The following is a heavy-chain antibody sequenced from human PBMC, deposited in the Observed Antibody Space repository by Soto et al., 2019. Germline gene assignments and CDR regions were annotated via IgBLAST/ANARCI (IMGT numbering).Heavy chain of an antibody. J-gene: IGHJ4*02. CDR3: ARALGSSPFDY. CDR2: INPNSGGT. Sequence: ASVKVSCKASGYTFTGYYMHWVRQAPGQGLEWMGWINPNSGGTNYAQKFQGWVTMTRDTSISTAYMELSRLRSDDTDVYYCARALGSSPFDYWGQGTLVNVSS. CDR1: GYTFTGYY. D-gene: IGHD6-6*01. V-gene: IGHV1-2*04.